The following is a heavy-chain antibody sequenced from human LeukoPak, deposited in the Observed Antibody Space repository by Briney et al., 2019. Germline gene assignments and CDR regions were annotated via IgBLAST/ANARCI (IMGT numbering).Heavy chain of an antibody. J-gene: IGHJ4*02. D-gene: IGHD1-26*01. Sequence: GGSLRLSCEASAFKFGSYAIHWVRQAPGKGLEWVAVIWYDGSNKHYADSVKGRFTISRDNSKNTLYLQMNSMRAEDTAVYYCAKDWGATLDHLDYRGQGTLVTVSS. CDR2: IWYDGSNK. CDR3: AKDWGATLDHLDY. V-gene: IGHV3-33*06. CDR1: AFKFGSYA.